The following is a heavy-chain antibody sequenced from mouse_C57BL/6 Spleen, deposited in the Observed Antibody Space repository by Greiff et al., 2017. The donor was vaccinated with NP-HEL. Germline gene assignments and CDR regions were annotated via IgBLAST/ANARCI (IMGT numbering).Heavy chain of an antibody. J-gene: IGHJ3*01. CDR3: TRESDGYYVAWFAY. Sequence: VQGVESGAELVRPGASVTLSCKASGYTFTDYEMHWVKQTPVHGLEWIGAIDPETGGTAYNQKFKGKAILTADKSSSTAYMELRSLTSADSAVYYCTRESDGYYVAWFAYWGQGTLVTVSA. V-gene: IGHV1-15*01. CDR1: GYTFTDYE. D-gene: IGHD2-3*01. CDR2: IDPETGGT.